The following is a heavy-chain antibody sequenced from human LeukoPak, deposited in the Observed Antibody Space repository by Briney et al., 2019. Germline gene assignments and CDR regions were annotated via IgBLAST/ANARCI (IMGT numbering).Heavy chain of an antibody. CDR1: GFTFSSYS. D-gene: IGHD1-1*01. Sequence: PGGSLRLSCAASGFTFSSYSMNWVRQAPGKGLEWVSSISSSSSYIYYADSVKGRFTISRDNAKNSLYLQMNSLRAEDTAVYYCARALWNLLRDWFDPWGQGTLVTVSS. V-gene: IGHV3-21*01. CDR2: ISSSSSYI. CDR3: ARALWNLLRDWFDP. J-gene: IGHJ5*02.